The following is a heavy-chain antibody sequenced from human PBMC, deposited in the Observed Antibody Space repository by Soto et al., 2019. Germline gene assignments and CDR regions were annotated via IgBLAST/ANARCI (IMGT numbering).Heavy chain of an antibody. J-gene: IGHJ4*02. CDR1: GGSITSYY. D-gene: IGHD2-15*01. CDR2: IYSSGST. Sequence: QVQLQESGPGLVKPSETLSLTCTVSGGSITSYYWNWIRQPPGKGLEWIGYIYSSGSTNYNPSLKGRVTMSLDTSKNQVSLNVTSVTAADTAVYYCAATPRYCGQGRLVTVSS. CDR3: AATPRY. V-gene: IGHV4-59*01.